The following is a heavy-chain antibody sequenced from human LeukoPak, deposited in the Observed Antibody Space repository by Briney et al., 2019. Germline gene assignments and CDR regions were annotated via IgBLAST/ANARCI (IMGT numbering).Heavy chain of an antibody. CDR3: ARQPIYEAYFDF. Sequence: SGGSLRLPCAASGFPFDRYWMSWVRLAPGKGLEWVANIKHDGSEKTFVDSVKGRFTISRDNAENSLYLQMNSLRAEDTAVYYCARQPIYEAYFDFWGQGTLVTVSS. CDR1: GFPFDRYW. J-gene: IGHJ4*02. D-gene: IGHD3-16*01. CDR2: IKHDGSEK. V-gene: IGHV3-7*01.